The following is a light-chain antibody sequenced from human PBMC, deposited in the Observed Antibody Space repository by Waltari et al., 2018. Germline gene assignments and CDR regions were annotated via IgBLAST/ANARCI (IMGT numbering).Light chain of an antibody. J-gene: IGLJ2*01. CDR1: SSDVGSYNL. V-gene: IGLV2-23*01. Sequence: QSALTQPASVSGSPGQSLTISCTGTSSDVGSYNLVSWYQQHPGKVPKLMIYEDSKRPSGLSNRFSGSKSGNTASLTISGLQAEDEADYYCCSYAAGGSSVLFGGGTKLTVL. CDR2: EDS. CDR3: CSYAAGGSSVL.